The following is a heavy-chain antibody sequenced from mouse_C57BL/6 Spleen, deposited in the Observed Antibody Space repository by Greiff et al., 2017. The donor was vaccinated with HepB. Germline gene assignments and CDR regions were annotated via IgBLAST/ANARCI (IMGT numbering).Heavy chain of an antibody. Sequence: EVQLQQSGPELVKPGASVKISCKASGYTFTDYYMNWVKQSHGKSLEWIGDINPNNGGTSYNQKFKGKATLTVDKSSSTAYMELRSLTSEDSAVYYCARWVYYGYGGAMDYWGQGTSVTVSS. CDR2: INPNNGGT. D-gene: IGHD2-2*01. J-gene: IGHJ4*01. V-gene: IGHV1-26*01. CDR3: ARWVYYGYGGAMDY. CDR1: GYTFTDYY.